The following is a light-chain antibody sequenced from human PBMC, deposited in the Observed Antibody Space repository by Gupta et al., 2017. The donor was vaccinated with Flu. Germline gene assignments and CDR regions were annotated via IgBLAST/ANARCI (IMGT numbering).Light chain of an antibody. CDR2: EVS. V-gene: IGLV2-14*01. CDR3: SSLTNTNTVVV. J-gene: IGLJ2*01. CDR1: SSDVGGYDY. Sequence: QSALTQPASVSGSPGQSITISCTGTSSDVGGYDYVSWYQQHPGKAPELMMFEVSRRPSGISDRFSGSKSDNTASLTISGLQAEDEAYYYCSSLTNTNTVVVFGGGTKLTVL.